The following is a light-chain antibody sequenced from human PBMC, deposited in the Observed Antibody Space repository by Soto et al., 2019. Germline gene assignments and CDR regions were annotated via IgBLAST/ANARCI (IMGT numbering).Light chain of an antibody. Sequence: DIQMTQSPSSVSASVGDRVTITCRASQGIANWLAWYQQKPGKDPKLLIYGASTLQSGVPSRFSCSGSGTDFTLTISSLQPEDFATYYCQQANSPLLFTFGPGPKVDV. CDR2: GAS. V-gene: IGKV1-12*01. J-gene: IGKJ3*01. CDR3: QQANSPLLFT. CDR1: QGIANW.